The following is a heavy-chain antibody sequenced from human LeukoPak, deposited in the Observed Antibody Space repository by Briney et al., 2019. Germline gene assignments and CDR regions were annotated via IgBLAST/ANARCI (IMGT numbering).Heavy chain of an antibody. CDR1: GGSFSGYY. V-gene: IGHV4-34*01. Sequence: PSETLSLTCAVYGGSFSGYYWSWIRQPPGKGLEWIGEINHSGSTNYNPSLKSRVTISVDTSKNQFSLKLSSVTAADTAVYYCARSVYDSSGYVDYWGQGTLVTVSS. CDR3: ARSVYDSSGYVDY. J-gene: IGHJ4*02. CDR2: INHSGST. D-gene: IGHD3-22*01.